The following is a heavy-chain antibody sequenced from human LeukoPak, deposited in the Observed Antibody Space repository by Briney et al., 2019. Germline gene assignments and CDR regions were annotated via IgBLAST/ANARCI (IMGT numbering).Heavy chain of an antibody. V-gene: IGHV3-7*03. CDR1: GFTFSSYA. J-gene: IGHJ4*02. CDR2: IKQDGGET. Sequence: GGSLRLSCAVSGFTFSSYAINWVRQAPGKGLEWVASIKQDGGETYYVDSVKGRFTFSRDNAKNSVYLQMSSLRAEDTAVYYCTRDKSAGADTGSSFYYWGQGALVTVSS. D-gene: IGHD3-10*01. CDR3: TRDKSAGADTGSSFYY.